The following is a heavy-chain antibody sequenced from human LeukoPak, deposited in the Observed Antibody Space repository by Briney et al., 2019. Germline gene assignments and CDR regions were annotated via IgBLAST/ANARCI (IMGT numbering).Heavy chain of an antibody. CDR2: IYYSGST. D-gene: IGHD2-2*01. CDR1: GGSISSSSYY. Sequence: MASETLSLTCTVSGGSISSSSYYWGWLRQPPGKGLEWIESIYYSGSTYYNPSLKTRLTISVDTSKNQFSLKLSSVTAADTAVYYCARSRVPAAMVDYWGQGTLVTVSS. J-gene: IGHJ4*02. V-gene: IGHV4-39*07. CDR3: ARSRVPAAMVDY.